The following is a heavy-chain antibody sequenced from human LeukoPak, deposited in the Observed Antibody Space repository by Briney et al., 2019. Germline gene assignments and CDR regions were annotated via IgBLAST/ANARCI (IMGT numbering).Heavy chain of an antibody. CDR2: ISSSSSYI. D-gene: IGHD3-10*01. V-gene: IGHV3-21*01. J-gene: IGHJ4*02. CDR1: GFTFSSYS. Sequence: GGSLRLSCAASGFTFSSYSMNWVRQAPGKGLEWVSSISSSSSYIYYADSVKGRFTISRDNAKNSLYLQMNSLRAEDMAVYYCARPYGSGRYFDYWGQGTLVTVSS. CDR3: ARPYGSGRYFDY.